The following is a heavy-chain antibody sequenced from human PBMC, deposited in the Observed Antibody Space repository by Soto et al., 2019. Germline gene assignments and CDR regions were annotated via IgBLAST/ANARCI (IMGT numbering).Heavy chain of an antibody. CDR3: ETAPTRHSWNDGLGY. CDR1: GFTFEECT. J-gene: IGHJ4*02. CDR2: ISYDGGST. Sequence: GGSLRLSCAAPGFTFEECTMHWVRQTPGKGLEWVSLISYDGGSTHYVDSVKGRFTISRDNSKSSLYLQMNSLRTEDTALYYCETAPTRHSWNDGLGYWGQGTLVTVSS. D-gene: IGHD1-20*01. V-gene: IGHV3-43*01.